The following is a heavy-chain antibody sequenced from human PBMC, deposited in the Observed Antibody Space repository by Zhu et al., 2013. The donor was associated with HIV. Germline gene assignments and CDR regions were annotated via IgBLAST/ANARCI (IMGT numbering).Heavy chain of an antibody. CDR3: ARGRRGTMIVVVTESRDFGAFDI. J-gene: IGHJ3*02. D-gene: IGHD3-22*01. Sequence: QVQLQQWGAGLLKPSETLSLTCAVYGGSFSGYYWSWIRQPPGKGLEWIGEINHSGSTNYNPSLKSRVTISVDTSKNQFSLKLSSVTAADTAVYYCARGRRGTMIVVVTESRDFGAFDIWGQGTMVTVSS. V-gene: IGHV4-34*01. CDR1: GGSFSGYY. CDR2: INHSGST.